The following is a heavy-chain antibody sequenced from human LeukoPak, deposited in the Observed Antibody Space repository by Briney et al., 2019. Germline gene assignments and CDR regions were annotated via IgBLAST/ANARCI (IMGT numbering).Heavy chain of an antibody. CDR1: GGSISSYY. J-gene: IGHJ5*02. Sequence: PSETLSLTCTVSGGSISSYYWSWIRQPPGKGLEWIGYIYYSGSTNYNPSLKSRVTISVDTSKNQFSLKLSSMTAADTAVYYCARHSGGGPDYYGSGSYYNSENWFDPWGQGTLVTVSS. V-gene: IGHV4-59*08. D-gene: IGHD3-10*01. CDR2: IYYSGST. CDR3: ARHSGGGPDYYGSGSYYNSENWFDP.